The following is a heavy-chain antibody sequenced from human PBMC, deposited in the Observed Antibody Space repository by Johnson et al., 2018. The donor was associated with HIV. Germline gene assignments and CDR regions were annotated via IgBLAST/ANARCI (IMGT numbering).Heavy chain of an antibody. V-gene: IGHV3-20*04. CDR2: INWNGVST. CDR1: GFTFDDYG. CDR3: ARGFSSGYNDAFDI. J-gene: IGHJ3*02. D-gene: IGHD3-22*01. Sequence: VQLVESGGGVVRPGGSLRLSCAAAGFTFDDYGMSWVRQAPGKGLEWVSTINWNGVSTDYVASVKGRFTIARDNAKNSLYLQMNSLRAEDTALYYCARGFSSGYNDAFDIWGQGTMVTVSS.